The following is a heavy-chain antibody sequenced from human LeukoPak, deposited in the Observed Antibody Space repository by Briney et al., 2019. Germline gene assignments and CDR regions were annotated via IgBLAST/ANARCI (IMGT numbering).Heavy chain of an antibody. J-gene: IGHJ3*02. CDR2: IYYSGST. Sequence: PSETLSLTCAVYGGSFSSYYWGWIRQPPGKGLEWIGSIYYSGSTYYNPSLKSRVTISVDTSKNQFSLKLSSVTAADTAVYYCARQRLGYCSGGSCYADAFDIWGQGTMVTVSS. V-gene: IGHV4-39*01. CDR1: GGSFSSYY. D-gene: IGHD2-15*01. CDR3: ARQRLGYCSGGSCYADAFDI.